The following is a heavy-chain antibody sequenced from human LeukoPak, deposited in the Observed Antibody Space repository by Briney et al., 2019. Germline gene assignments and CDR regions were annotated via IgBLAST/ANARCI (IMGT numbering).Heavy chain of an antibody. CDR2: ISGSGGST. D-gene: IGHD6-13*01. CDR3: AKDLASGSSWDY. V-gene: IGHV3-23*01. CDR1: GFTVSSNY. Sequence: GGSLRLSCAASGFTVSSNYMSWVRQAPGKGLEWVSAISGSGGSTYYADSVKGRFTISRDNSKNTLYLQMNSLRAEDTAVYYCAKDLASGSSWDYWGQGTLVTVSS. J-gene: IGHJ4*02.